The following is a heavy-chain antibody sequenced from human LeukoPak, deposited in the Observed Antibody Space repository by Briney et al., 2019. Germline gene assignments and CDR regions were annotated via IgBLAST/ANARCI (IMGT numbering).Heavy chain of an antibody. CDR3: ARLNSSSWYGAAFDI. CDR1: GYSFTSYW. Sequence: PGESLKISCKGSGYSFTSYWIGWVRQMPGKGLEWMGIIYPGDSDTRYSPSFQGQVTISADKSISTAYLQWSSLKASDTAMYYCARLNSSSWYGAAFDIWGQGTMVTVSS. CDR2: IYPGDSDT. J-gene: IGHJ3*02. V-gene: IGHV5-51*01. D-gene: IGHD6-13*01.